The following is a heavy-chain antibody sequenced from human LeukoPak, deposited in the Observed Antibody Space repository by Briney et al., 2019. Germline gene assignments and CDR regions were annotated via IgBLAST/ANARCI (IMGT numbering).Heavy chain of an antibody. CDR1: GYTFTSYD. Sequence: ASVKVSCKASGYTFTSYDINWVRQATGQGLEWIGWMNPNSGNTGYAQKFQGRVTMTRNTSITTAYMELSSLRSEDTAVYYCARGRGSGHKENWFDPWGQGTLVTVSS. CDR2: MNPNSGNT. D-gene: IGHD6-19*01. V-gene: IGHV1-8*01. CDR3: ARGRGSGHKENWFDP. J-gene: IGHJ5*02.